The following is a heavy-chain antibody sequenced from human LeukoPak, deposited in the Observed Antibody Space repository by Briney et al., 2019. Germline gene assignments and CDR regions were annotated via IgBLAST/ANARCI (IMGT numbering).Heavy chain of an antibody. CDR3: AXXXXYYYDTSGYQNGEFDY. Sequence: SVKVSCKASGGTFSSYAISWVRQAPGQGLEWMGGIIPIFGTANYAQKFQGRVTITADESTSTAYMELSSLRSEDTAVYYCAXXXXYYYDTSGYQNGEFDYWGQGTLVSVSS. D-gene: IGHD3-22*01. CDR2: IIPIFGTA. V-gene: IGHV1-69*13. J-gene: IGHJ4*02. CDR1: GGTFSSYA.